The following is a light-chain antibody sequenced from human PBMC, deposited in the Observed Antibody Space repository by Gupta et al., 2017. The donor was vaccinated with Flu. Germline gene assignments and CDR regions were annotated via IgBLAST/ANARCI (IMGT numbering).Light chain of an antibody. Sequence: QSVLPQPPSVSGPPGQRVPISCTGGSPNIGAGYDVHWYQQLPGTAPKLLIYGNSNRPAGVPDRFSGSKSGTSASLAITGLQAEDEADYYCQSYDSSLSALYVFGTGTKVTVL. CDR2: GNS. V-gene: IGLV1-40*01. CDR3: QSYDSSLSALYV. CDR1: SPNIGAGYD. J-gene: IGLJ1*01.